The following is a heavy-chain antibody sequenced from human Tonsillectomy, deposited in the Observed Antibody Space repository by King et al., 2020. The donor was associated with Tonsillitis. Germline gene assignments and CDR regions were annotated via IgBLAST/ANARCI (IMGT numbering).Heavy chain of an antibody. J-gene: IGHJ4*02. Sequence: VQLQESGPGLVQPSGTLFLTCGVSGASISSSNWWSWVRPAPGKGLGWIGEISHRGRTKYNPSLASQVTISVDWSRHQFPLNLSPVTAADAALNYCAREQEREKGLFDSWGQGPLVTVAS. CDR2: ISHRGRT. CDR3: AREQEREKGLFDS. V-gene: IGHV4-4*02. CDR1: GASISSSNW.